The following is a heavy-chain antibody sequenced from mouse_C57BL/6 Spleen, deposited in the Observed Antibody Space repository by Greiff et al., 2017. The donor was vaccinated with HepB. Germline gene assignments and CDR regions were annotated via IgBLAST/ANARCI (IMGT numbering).Heavy chain of an antibody. CDR3: AREKGPNWDGWFAY. CDR1: GYAFTNYL. CDR2: INPGSGGT. D-gene: IGHD4-1*01. J-gene: IGHJ3*01. Sequence: QVQLQQSGAELVRPGPSVKVSCKASGYAFTNYLIEWVKQRPGQGLEWIGVINPGSGGTNYNEKFKGKATLTADKSSSTAYMQLSSLTSEDSAVYFCAREKGPNWDGWFAYWGQGTLVTVSA. V-gene: IGHV1-54*01.